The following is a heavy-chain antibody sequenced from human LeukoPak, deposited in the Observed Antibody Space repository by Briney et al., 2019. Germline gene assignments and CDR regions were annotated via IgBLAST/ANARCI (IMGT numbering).Heavy chain of an antibody. J-gene: IGHJ4*02. Sequence: GGSLRLSCAASGFTFSSYAMSWVSQAPGMGLEWVSAISGNSGNTHYADSVKGRFTISRDNSKNTLNLQMNSLRAEDTAVYYCAKDPTHYRVWDYYETIGLSYWGQGTLVTVSS. D-gene: IGHD3-22*01. V-gene: IGHV3-23*01. CDR3: AKDPTHYRVWDYYETIGLSY. CDR1: GFTFSSYA. CDR2: ISGNSGNT.